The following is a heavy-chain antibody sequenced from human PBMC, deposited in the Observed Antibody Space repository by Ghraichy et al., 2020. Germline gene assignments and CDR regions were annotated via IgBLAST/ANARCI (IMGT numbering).Heavy chain of an antibody. D-gene: IGHD1-26*01. J-gene: IGHJ6*02. CDR3: AKGASGSYYYYGMDV. V-gene: IGHV3-23*01. CDR1: GFTFSGYA. Sequence: GGSLRLSCVVSGFTFSGYAMSWVRQASGKGLEWVSVTSGNGGSIYYADSVKGRFTISRDNSKNTVYLQMNSLRVEDTAVYYCAKGASGSYYYYGMDVWGQGTTVTVSS. CDR2: TSGNGGSI.